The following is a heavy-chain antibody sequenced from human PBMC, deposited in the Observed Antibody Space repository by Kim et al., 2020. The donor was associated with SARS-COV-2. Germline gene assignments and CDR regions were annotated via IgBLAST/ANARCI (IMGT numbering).Heavy chain of an antibody. D-gene: IGHD2-15*01. CDR1: GASISSRDYS. Sequence: SETLSLTCAVSGASISSRDYSWSWIRQPPGKGLEWIGYMFYSGGTYYNPSLKSRVTISVDGSKNQFSLKLTSVTAADTAVYYCARAPLNGDTVGAFDIWG. CDR2: MFYSGGT. V-gene: IGHV4-30-2*01. J-gene: IGHJ3*02. CDR3: ARAPLNGDTVGAFDI.